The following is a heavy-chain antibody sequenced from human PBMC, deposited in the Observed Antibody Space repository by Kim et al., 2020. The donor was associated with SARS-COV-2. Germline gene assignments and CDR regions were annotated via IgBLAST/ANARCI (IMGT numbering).Heavy chain of an antibody. CDR3: ARALDY. CDR1: GFTFSSYG. Sequence: GGSLRLSCAASGFTFSSYGMHWVRQAPGKGLEWVAVISYDGSNKYYADSVKGRFTISRDNSKNTLYLQMNSLRAEDTAVYYCARALDYWGQGTLVTVSS. V-gene: IGHV3-33*05. J-gene: IGHJ4*02. CDR2: ISYDGSNK.